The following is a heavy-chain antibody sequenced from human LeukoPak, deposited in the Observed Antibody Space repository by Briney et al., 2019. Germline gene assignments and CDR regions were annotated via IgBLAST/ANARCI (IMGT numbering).Heavy chain of an antibody. CDR2: INPNNGGT. CDR1: GYTFTGYY. J-gene: IGHJ4*02. CDR3: ARDWSGGAAAVYY. Sequence: ASVKVSCKASGYTFTGYYMHWVRQAPGQGLEWMGWINPNNGGTNYAQKFQGRVTMTRDTSINTAYMELSRPRSDDTAVYYCARDWSGGAAAVYYWGQGTLVTVSS. V-gene: IGHV1-2*02. D-gene: IGHD6-13*01.